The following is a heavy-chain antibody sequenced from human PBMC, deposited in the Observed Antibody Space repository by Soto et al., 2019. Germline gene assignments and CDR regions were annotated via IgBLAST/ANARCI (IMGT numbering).Heavy chain of an antibody. V-gene: IGHV1-69*06. D-gene: IGHD3-3*01. Sequence: QVQLVQSGAEVKKPGSSVKVSCKASGGTFSSYTISWVRQAPGQGLEWMGGIIPIFDTANYAQKFQGRVTITADKSTSTVSMELSRLRSEDTAMYYCARGNRPIFGVPDPPYSYYGMDVWGQGTTVTVSS. CDR1: GGTFSSYT. CDR3: ARGNRPIFGVPDPPYSYYGMDV. CDR2: IIPIFDTA. J-gene: IGHJ6*02.